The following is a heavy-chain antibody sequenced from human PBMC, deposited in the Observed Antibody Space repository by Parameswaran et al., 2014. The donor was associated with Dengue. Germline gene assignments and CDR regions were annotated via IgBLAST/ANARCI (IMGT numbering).Heavy chain of an antibody. CDR3: ARDPTTGTMIRGVIKDYYYYGMDV. D-gene: IGHD3-10*01. V-gene: IGHV3-53*01. CDR2: IYSDDNT. J-gene: IGHJ6*02. Sequence: VRQAPGKGLEWVSVIYSDDNTYYADSVKGRFTISRDNSKNTLYLQMNSLRAEDTAVYYCARDPTTGTMIRGVIKDYYYYGMDVWGQGTTVTVSS.